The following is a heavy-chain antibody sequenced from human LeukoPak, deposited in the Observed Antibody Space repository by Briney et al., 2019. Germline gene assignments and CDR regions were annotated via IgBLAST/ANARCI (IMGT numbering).Heavy chain of an antibody. CDR2: MSAYSGNT. D-gene: IGHD1-26*01. Sequence: GASVKVSCKASGYMFSNYGISWVRQAPGQGLEWLGWMSAYSGNTNYSQILRGRVSMTRDPSTSTAYLELRSLRPSDTAVFYCARDGSTRATRLAFDIWGQGTIVTVTA. V-gene: IGHV1-18*01. J-gene: IGHJ3*02. CDR1: GYMFSNYG. CDR3: ARDGSTRATRLAFDI.